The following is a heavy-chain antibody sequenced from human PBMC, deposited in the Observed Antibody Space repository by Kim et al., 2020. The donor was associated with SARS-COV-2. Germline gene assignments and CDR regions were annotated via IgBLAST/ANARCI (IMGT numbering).Heavy chain of an antibody. CDR3: ARRSFVENFFDH. CDR1: GGSISSYY. CDR2: VYYSGTT. J-gene: IGHJ4*02. Sequence: SETLSLTCTVSGGSISSYYWSWIRQPPGKGLEWIGYVYYSGTTNYNPSLKSRVTISVDTSKNHFSLKLSSVTAADTAVYYCARRSFVENFFDHWGQGTLVTVSS. D-gene: IGHD3-10*01. V-gene: IGHV4-59*08.